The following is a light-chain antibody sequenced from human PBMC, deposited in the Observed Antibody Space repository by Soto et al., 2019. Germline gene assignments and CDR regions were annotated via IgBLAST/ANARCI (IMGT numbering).Light chain of an antibody. J-gene: IGKJ3*01. Sequence: DIVMTQSPDSLAVSLGERPTISCKSSQRVLYSSNNKNYLARYQQKPGQPSKPLINCASTRESGVPDRFSGSGSGTELTLTISLLESEDVAVYYCQQHYTTPLTFGPGTKVDIK. CDR3: QQHYTTPLT. V-gene: IGKV4-1*01. CDR1: QRVLYSSNNKNY. CDR2: CAS.